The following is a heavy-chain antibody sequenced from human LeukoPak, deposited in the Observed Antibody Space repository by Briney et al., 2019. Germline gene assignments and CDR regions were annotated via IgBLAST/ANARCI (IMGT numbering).Heavy chain of an antibody. J-gene: IGHJ1*01. CDR3: ARGYCGGDCYGD. V-gene: IGHV3-21*01. CDR1: GFSFSNYA. D-gene: IGHD2-21*02. CDR2: IDGSSSHI. Sequence: GGSLRLSCAASGFSFSNYAMNWVRQAPGKGLEWVSSIDGSSSHIYYADSVKGRFTISRDNTKSSLYLQMNSLRAEDMAVYYCARGYCGGDCYGDWGQGALVTVSS.